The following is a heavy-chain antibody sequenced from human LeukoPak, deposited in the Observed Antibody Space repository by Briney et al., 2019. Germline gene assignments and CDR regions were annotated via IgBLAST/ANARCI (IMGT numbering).Heavy chain of an antibody. CDR1: GGSISGYY. V-gene: IGHV4-4*09. J-gene: IGHJ4*02. CDR3: ARQSCSGTRCWHLLDY. Sequence: SETLSLICTVSGGSISGYYWSCLRQPPGKGREWFGYIYTWGNTNYNPSPKSRVTIPVEKSKNPFSLKLSSVTAVDTAVYYCARQSCSGTRCWHLLDYWGQGTLVTVSS. D-gene: IGHD2-2*01. CDR2: IYTWGNT.